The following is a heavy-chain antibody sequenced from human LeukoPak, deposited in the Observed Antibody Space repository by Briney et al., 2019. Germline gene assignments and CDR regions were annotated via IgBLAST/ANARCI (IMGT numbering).Heavy chain of an antibody. CDR3: ARARYGSEDY. J-gene: IGHJ4*02. CDR1: GGSFSGYY. Sequence: SETLSLTCAVYGGSFSGYYWSWIRQPPGKGLEWIGEINHSGSTNYNPSLKSRVTISVDASKNQFSLKLSSVTAADTAVYYCARARYGSEDYWGQGTLVTVSS. CDR2: INHSGST. V-gene: IGHV4-34*01. D-gene: IGHD3-10*01.